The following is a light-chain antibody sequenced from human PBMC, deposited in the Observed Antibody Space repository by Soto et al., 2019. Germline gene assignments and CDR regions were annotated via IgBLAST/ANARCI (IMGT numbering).Light chain of an antibody. CDR3: QQRSNWPPGYT. J-gene: IGKJ2*01. V-gene: IGKV3-11*01. Sequence: EIVMTQSPAILSLSPGERATLSCRASQSVSSYLAWYQQKPGQAPRLLIYDASNRATGIPARFSSSGSGTDFTLTISSLEPEDFAVYYCQQRSNWPPGYTFGQGTKLEIK. CDR1: QSVSSY. CDR2: DAS.